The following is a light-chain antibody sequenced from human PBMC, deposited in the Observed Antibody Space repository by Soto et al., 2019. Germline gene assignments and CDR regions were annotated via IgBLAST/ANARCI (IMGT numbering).Light chain of an antibody. CDR1: QSVSSY. CDR2: DAY. CDR3: QQYGSSRT. V-gene: IGKV3-20*01. J-gene: IGKJ1*01. Sequence: EIVLTQSPGTLSLFSGERATLSCMASQSVSSYLTWDQQKPGQAPRLLIYDAYNRATGIPDRLSGSGSGTDFTLTISRLEPEDFAVYYCQQYGSSRTFGQGTKVDI.